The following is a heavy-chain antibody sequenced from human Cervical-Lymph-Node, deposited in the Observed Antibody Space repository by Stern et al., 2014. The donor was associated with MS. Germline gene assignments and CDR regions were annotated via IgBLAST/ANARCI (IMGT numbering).Heavy chain of an antibody. D-gene: IGHD3-16*01. CDR2: MYWDGDE. Sequence: ASGPTLVKPTQTLTLTCTFSGFSDSTSGLGVVWFRQPPGKALEWCAFMYWDGDERYNSSLRGRITITSDTSENQVVLTRTDMDPVDTATYYCARRLRLNWFDPWGQGTLVTVSS. J-gene: IGHJ5*02. CDR1: GFSDSTSGLG. V-gene: IGHV2-5*02. CDR3: ARRLRLNWFDP.